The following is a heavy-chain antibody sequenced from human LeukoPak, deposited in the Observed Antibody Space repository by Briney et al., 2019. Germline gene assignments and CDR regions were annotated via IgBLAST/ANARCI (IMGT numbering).Heavy chain of an antibody. J-gene: IGHJ6*04. D-gene: IGHD5-18*01. CDR3: ATYHPDTAMLAGMDV. Sequence: ASVKVSCKVSGYTLTELSMHWVRQAPGKGLEWMGGFDPEDGETIYAQKFQGRVTMTEDTSTDTAYMELSILRSEDTAVYYCATYHPDTAMLAGMDVWGKGTTVTVSS. CDR1: GYTLTELS. V-gene: IGHV1-24*01. CDR2: FDPEDGET.